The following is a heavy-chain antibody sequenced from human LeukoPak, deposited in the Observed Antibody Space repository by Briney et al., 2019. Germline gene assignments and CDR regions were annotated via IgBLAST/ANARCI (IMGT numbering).Heavy chain of an antibody. J-gene: IGHJ4*02. CDR2: ISSDGSNK. CDR3: ASGCRNSGSTSCYPF. D-gene: IGHD2-2*01. Sequence: PGGSLRLSCAASGFSFSTCGIHWVRQAPGKGLEWVAVISSDGSNKYYADSVKGRFTISRDNSKNTLYLQMNSLGTEDTAVYYCASGCRNSGSTSCYPFWGQGTLVTVSS. V-gene: IGHV3-30*03. CDR1: GFSFSTCG.